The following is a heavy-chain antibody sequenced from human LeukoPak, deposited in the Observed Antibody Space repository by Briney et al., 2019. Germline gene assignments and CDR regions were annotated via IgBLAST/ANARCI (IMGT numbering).Heavy chain of an antibody. V-gene: IGHV3-21*01. CDR1: GFSITNYW. CDR2: ISSSSSYI. CDR3: ARDRYYGSGSYYAYFDY. Sequence: GGSLRLSCAVSGFSITNYWMTWVRQAPGKGLEWVSSISSSSSYIYYADSVKGRFTISRDNAKNSLYLQMNSLRAEDTAVYYCARDRYYGSGSYYAYFDYWGQGTLVTVSS. D-gene: IGHD3-10*01. J-gene: IGHJ4*02.